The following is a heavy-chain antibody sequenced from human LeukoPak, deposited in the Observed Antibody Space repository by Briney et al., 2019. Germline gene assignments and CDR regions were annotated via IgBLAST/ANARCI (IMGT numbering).Heavy chain of an antibody. CDR2: ISYDGSSK. CDR1: GFAFSTYA. D-gene: IGHD5-12*01. V-gene: IGHV3-30*04. Sequence: GRSLRLSCAASGFAFSTYAIHWVRQAPGKGLEWVAVISYDGSSKYYADSVEGRFTISRENYKNTLFLQMNSQRAEDTAVYYCARDYGDIVATISSYHYGMDVWGQGTTVTVSS. CDR3: ARDYGDIVATISSYHYGMDV. J-gene: IGHJ6*02.